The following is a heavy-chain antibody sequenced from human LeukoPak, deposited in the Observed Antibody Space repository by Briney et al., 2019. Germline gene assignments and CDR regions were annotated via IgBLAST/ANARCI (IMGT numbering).Heavy chain of an antibody. CDR2: INSDGSST. Sequence: GGSLRLSCAASGFTFSSYWMHWVRQAPGKGLVWVSRINSDGSSTGYADSVKGRFTISRDNAKNTLYLQMNSLRAEDTAVYYCASFAYGGNSENWFDPWGQGTLVTVSS. CDR3: ASFAYGGNSENWFDP. J-gene: IGHJ5*02. CDR1: GFTFSSYW. V-gene: IGHV3-74*01. D-gene: IGHD4-23*01.